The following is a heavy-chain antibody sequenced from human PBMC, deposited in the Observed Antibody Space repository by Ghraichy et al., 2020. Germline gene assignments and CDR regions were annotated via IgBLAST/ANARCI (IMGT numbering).Heavy chain of an antibody. CDR2: ISGSGGST. CDR3: AKDFDPTPYDILTGYCRAFDI. J-gene: IGHJ3*02. D-gene: IGHD3-9*01. V-gene: IGHV3-23*01. Sequence: GGSLRLSCAASGFTFSSYAMSWVRQAPGKGLEWVSAISGSGGSTYYADSVKGRFTISRDNSKNTLYLQMNSLRAEDTAVYYCAKDFDPTPYDILTGYCRAFDIWGQGTMVTVSS. CDR1: GFTFSSYA.